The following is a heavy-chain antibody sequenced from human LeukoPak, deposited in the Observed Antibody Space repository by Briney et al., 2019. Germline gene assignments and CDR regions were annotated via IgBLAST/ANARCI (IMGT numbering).Heavy chain of an antibody. CDR2: IYYSGST. J-gene: IGHJ1*01. CDR1: GGSISSSSYY. Sequence: SETLSLTCTVSGGSISSSSYYWGWIRQPPGKGLEWIGNIYYSGSTNYNPSLKSRVTISVDTSKNQFSLKLSSVTAADTAVYYCASTSYCSSTSCYKLGRNGFQHWGQGTLVTVSS. D-gene: IGHD2-2*02. CDR3: ASTSYCSSTSCYKLGRNGFQH. V-gene: IGHV4-39*07.